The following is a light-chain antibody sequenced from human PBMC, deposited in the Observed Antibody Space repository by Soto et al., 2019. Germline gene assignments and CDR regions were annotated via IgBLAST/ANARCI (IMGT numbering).Light chain of an antibody. CDR3: QQRSNWPIT. V-gene: IGKV1-5*03. CDR1: QSVTTW. J-gene: IGKJ5*01. Sequence: DIQMTQSPSTLSASVGDRVTITCGASQSVTTWLAWYQQKPGKAPKLLIYKASNLESGLPSRFTGSGSGTEFTLTISSLEPEDFAVYYCQQRSNWPITFGQGTRLEIK. CDR2: KAS.